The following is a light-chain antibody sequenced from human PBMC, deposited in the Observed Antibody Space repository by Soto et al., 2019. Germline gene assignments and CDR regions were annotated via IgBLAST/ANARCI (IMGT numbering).Light chain of an antibody. CDR1: SSNIGSNY. Sequence: QSVLTQPPSASGTPGQRVTISCSGGSSNIGSNYVYWYQQVPGTAPKLLVYRNNQRPSGVPALFSGSKSGTSASLAISGLRSADEAAYYCAAWDDSLSGVVFGGGTKVTVL. CDR3: AAWDDSLSGVV. J-gene: IGLJ3*02. V-gene: IGLV1-47*01. CDR2: RNN.